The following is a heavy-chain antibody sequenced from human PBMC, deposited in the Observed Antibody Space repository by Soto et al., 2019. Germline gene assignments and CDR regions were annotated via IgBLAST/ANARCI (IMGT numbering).Heavy chain of an antibody. CDR3: AKGRYGEVAFDF. Sequence: ASVKVSCKASGYIFTSYGISWVRQAPGQGLGWMGWINTSNGNTNYGQKFQGRVTMTTDTSTSTAYVELRSLRSDDTAVYYCAKGRYGEVAFDFWGQGTMVTVSS. D-gene: IGHD4-17*01. CDR1: GYIFTSYG. V-gene: IGHV1-18*01. CDR2: INTSNGNT. J-gene: IGHJ3*01.